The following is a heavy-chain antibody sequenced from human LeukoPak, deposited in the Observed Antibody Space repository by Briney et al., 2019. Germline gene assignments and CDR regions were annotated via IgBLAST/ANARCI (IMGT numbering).Heavy chain of an antibody. V-gene: IGHV3-48*01. CDR3: ARYGSGSNYRDPFDS. J-gene: IGHJ4*02. CDR1: GFNFDEYA. CDR2: IYRDSSMI. D-gene: IGHD3-10*01. Sequence: GGSLRLSCVASGFNFDEYAMNWVRQAPGKGLEWISCIYRDSSMIHYADSVRGRFTVSRDNAKNSVHLQMNSLRAEDTAVYFCARYGSGSNYRDPFDSWGQGTLVTVSS.